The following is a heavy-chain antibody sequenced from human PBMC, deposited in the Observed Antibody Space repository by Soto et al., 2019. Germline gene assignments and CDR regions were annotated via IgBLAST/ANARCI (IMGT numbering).Heavy chain of an antibody. V-gene: IGHV4-59*01. Sequence: PSETLSLTCTVSGGSISSYYWSWIRQPPGKGLEWIGYIYYSGSTNYNPSLKSRVTISVDTSKNQFSLKLSFVTAADTAVYYCARAGTTMVRGVISGWFDPWGQGTLVT. CDR1: GGSISSYY. J-gene: IGHJ5*02. CDR3: ARAGTTMVRGVISGWFDP. D-gene: IGHD3-10*01. CDR2: IYYSGST.